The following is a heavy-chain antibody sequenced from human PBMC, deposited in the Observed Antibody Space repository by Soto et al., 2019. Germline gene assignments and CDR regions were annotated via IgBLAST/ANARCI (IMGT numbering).Heavy chain of an antibody. Sequence: SETLSLTCTVSGGSVSSGSYYWSWIRQPPGKGQECIGYIYYSGSTNYNTSLKSRVTISVDTSKNQFSLKLSSVTAADTAVYYCARLQYYYDSSGPRGAAFDIWGQGTMVTVSS. CDR2: IYYSGST. CDR1: GGSVSSGSYY. V-gene: IGHV4-61*01. J-gene: IGHJ3*02. D-gene: IGHD3-22*01. CDR3: ARLQYYYDSSGPRGAAFDI.